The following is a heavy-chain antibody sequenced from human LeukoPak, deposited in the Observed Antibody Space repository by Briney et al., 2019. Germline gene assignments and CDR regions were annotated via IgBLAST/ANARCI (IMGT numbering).Heavy chain of an antibody. D-gene: IGHD2-2*01. CDR3: ARGDPDIVVVPAAMVGSNFDP. V-gene: IGHV4-38-2*02. Sequence: SETLSLTCTVSGYSISSGYYWGWIRQPPGKGLEWIGSIYHSGSTYYNPSLKSRVTISVDTSKNQFSLKLSSVTAADTAVYYCARGDPDIVVVPAAMVGSNFDPWGQGTLVTVSS. CDR1: GYSISSGYY. CDR2: IYHSGST. J-gene: IGHJ5*02.